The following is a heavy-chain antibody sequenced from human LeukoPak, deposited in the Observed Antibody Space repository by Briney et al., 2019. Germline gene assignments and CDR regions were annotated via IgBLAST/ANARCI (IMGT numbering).Heavy chain of an antibody. CDR3: ATTTAGSGYSANY. CDR1: GGSFSGYY. Sequence: SETLSLTCAVYGGSFSGYYWSWIRQPPGRGLEWIGEINHSGSTNYNPSLKSRVTISVDTSKNQFSLKLSSVTAADTAVYYCATTTAGSGYSANYWGQGTLVTVSS. D-gene: IGHD3-22*01. V-gene: IGHV4-34*01. CDR2: INHSGST. J-gene: IGHJ4*02.